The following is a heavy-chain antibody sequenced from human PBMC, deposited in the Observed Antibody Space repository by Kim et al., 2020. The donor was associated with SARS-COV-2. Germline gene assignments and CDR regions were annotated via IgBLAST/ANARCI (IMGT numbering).Heavy chain of an antibody. J-gene: IGHJ3*02. CDR3: ARRTSRHPRIDAFDI. CDR2: IYYSGST. Sequence: SETLSLTCTVSGGSISSSSYYWGWIRQPPGKGLEWIGSIYYSGSTYYNPSLKSRVTISVDTSKNQFSLKLSSVTAADTAVYYCARRTSRHPRIDAFDIWGQGTMVTVSS. V-gene: IGHV4-39*01. D-gene: IGHD2-2*01. CDR1: GGSISSSSYY.